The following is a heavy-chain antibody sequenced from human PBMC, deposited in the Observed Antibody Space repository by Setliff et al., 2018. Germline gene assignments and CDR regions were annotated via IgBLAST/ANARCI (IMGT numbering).Heavy chain of an antibody. CDR1: GFTFNTHA. CDR3: TRDPPGSGWSFDY. V-gene: IGHV3-33*01. CDR2: IWADPNSNTK. J-gene: IGHJ4*02. Sequence: GGSLRLSCAASGFTFNTHAMHWVRQAPSKGLEWVAMIWADPNSNTKYYADSVKGRFSVSRDNSRNTVFLQMTGLRAEDTALYYCTRDPPGSGWSFDYWGQGALVTVS. D-gene: IGHD6-19*01.